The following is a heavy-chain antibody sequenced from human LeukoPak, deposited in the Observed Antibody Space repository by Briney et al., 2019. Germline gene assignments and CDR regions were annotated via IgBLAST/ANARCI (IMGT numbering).Heavy chain of an antibody. CDR2: INPNSGVT. Sequence: GASVKVSFKASGYTFTGFYMHWVRQAPGQGLEWMGWINPNSGVTNYAQKFQGRVTMTTDTSISTAYMELSGLRSDGTAVYYCARTQTLDYWGQGTLVTVSS. J-gene: IGHJ4*02. CDR3: ARTQTLDY. CDR1: GYTFTGFY. V-gene: IGHV1-2*02. D-gene: IGHD4-23*01.